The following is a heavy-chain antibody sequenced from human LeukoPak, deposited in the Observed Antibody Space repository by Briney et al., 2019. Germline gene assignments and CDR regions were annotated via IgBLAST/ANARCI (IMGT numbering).Heavy chain of an antibody. D-gene: IGHD5-12*01. J-gene: IGHJ4*02. Sequence: PGGSLRLSCAGSGFPFSSHGMNWVRQAPGKGLEWVSDISPGGPTYYADSVKGRFTISRDDSKNTLYLQMKNLRADDTAVYYCAKDGAWLRFDDWGQGILVTVSS. CDR3: AKDGAWLRFDD. V-gene: IGHV3-23*01. CDR2: ISPGGPT. CDR1: GFPFSSHG.